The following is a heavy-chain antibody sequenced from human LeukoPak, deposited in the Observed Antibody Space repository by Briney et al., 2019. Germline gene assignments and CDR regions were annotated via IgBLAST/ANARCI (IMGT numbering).Heavy chain of an antibody. J-gene: IGHJ6*02. V-gene: IGHV4-59*02. D-gene: IGHD6-13*01. Sequence: SETLSLTCTVSGDSVRSYYWSWIRQPPGQGLEWLGHINDRGSTNYNPSLQGRVTISIDTSKNQFSLKVNSVTAADTAVYYCVRDSRYGSGWFEDGLDFWGQGATVTVSS. CDR2: INDRGST. CDR1: GDSVRSYY. CDR3: VRDSRYGSGWFEDGLDF.